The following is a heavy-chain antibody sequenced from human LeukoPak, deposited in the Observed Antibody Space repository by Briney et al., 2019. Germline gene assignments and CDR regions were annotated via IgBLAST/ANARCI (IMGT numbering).Heavy chain of an antibody. V-gene: IGHV3-48*03. CDR3: ARAAYSNGWDF. D-gene: IGHD6-19*01. CDR1: GFTFRSCE. CDR2: ISGSGSSV. Sequence: QPGGSLRLSCAASGFTFRSCEMNWVRQAPGKGLEWLSYISGSGSSVYYADSVRGRFTISRDNAKNTLYLQMNSLRAEDTAVYYCARAAYSNGWDFWGQGTLVTVSS. J-gene: IGHJ4*02.